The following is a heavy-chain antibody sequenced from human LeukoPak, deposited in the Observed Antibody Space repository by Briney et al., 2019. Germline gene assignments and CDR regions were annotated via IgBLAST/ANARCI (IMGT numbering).Heavy chain of an antibody. CDR3: ARQGGPYSSPGVFQH. D-gene: IGHD6-13*01. J-gene: IGHJ1*01. CDR1: GGAISNYY. V-gene: IGHV4-4*07. Sequence: PSETLSLTCTVSGGAISNYYWSWIRQPAGKGLEWIGRMDVSGTTNYNPSLRSRATMSADTSKSQFSLKLSSVTAADTAVYYCARQGGPYSSPGVFQHWGQGTLVTVSS. CDR2: MDVSGTT.